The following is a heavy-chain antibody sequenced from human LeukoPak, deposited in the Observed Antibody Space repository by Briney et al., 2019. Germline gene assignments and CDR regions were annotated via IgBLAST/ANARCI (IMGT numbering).Heavy chain of an antibody. J-gene: IGHJ4*02. Sequence: GGSLRLSCAASGFTFANYVTHWVRQAPGKGLEWVAVTSPDEGLKFCGDSVMGRFTISRDNSKNTMYLQMNNLREEDTAVYYCTRDPILGAPDYFDYWGQGTLVTVSS. CDR2: TSPDEGLK. CDR3: TRDPILGAPDYFDY. V-gene: IGHV3-30*04. D-gene: IGHD1-26*01. CDR1: GFTFANYV.